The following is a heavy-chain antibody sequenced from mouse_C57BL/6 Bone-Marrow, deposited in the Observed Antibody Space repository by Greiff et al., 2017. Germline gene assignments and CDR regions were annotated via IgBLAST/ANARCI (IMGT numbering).Heavy chain of an antibody. CDR2: IDPSDSDT. CDR3: ARLGRDGYPFAD. V-gene: IGHV1-52*01. Sequence: QVQLQQPGAELVRPGSSVKLSCKASGYTFTSYWMHWVKQRPIQGLEWIGNIDPSDSDTHYNQKFKDKATLTVDKSSSTAYMQLSSLTSEDSAVXCGARLGRDGYPFADWGQGTLVTVSA. D-gene: IGHD2-3*01. J-gene: IGHJ3*01. CDR1: GYTFTSYW.